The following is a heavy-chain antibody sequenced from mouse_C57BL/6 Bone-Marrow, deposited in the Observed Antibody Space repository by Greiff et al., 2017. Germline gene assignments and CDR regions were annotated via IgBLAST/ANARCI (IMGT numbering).Heavy chain of an antibody. CDR3: ARSMGWLLRGFAY. CDR2: INPSNGGT. CDR1: GYTFTSYW. D-gene: IGHD2-3*01. V-gene: IGHV1-53*01. Sequence: QVQLQQPGPELVKPGASVKLSCKASGYTFTSYWMHWVKQRPGQGLEWIGNINPSNGGTNYNEKFKSKATLTVDKSSSTADMQLSSLTSEDSAVYYCARSMGWLLRGFAYWGQGTLVTVSA. J-gene: IGHJ3*01.